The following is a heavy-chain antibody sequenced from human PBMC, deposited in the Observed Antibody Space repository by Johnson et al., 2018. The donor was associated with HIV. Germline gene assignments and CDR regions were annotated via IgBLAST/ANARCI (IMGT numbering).Heavy chain of an antibody. CDR1: GFTFSSYA. CDR2: ISYDGSNK. Sequence: QVQLVESGGGLVRPGGSLRLSCAASGFTFSSYAMHWVRQAPGKGLEWVAVISYDGSNKYYADSVKGRFTISRDNSKNSLYLQMNSLKTEDTGVYYCATDLGLEWSEGDDAFDIWGQGTMVTVSS. J-gene: IGHJ3*02. D-gene: IGHD3-3*01. V-gene: IGHV3-30*04. CDR3: ATDLGLEWSEGDDAFDI.